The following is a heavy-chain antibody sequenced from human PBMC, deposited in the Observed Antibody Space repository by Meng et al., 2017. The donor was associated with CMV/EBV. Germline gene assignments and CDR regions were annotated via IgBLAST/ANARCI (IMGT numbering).Heavy chain of an antibody. Sequence: GESLKISCAASGFTFRSYGMHWVRQAPGKGLEWVAFIRYDGSNKYYADSVKGRFTISRDNSKNTLYLQMNSLRAEDTAVYYCAKMDPGDYVWGSYGGYYFDYWGQGTLVTVSS. J-gene: IGHJ4*02. CDR1: GFTFRSYG. CDR3: AKMDPGDYVWGSYGGYYFDY. D-gene: IGHD3-16*01. CDR2: IRYDGSNK. V-gene: IGHV3-30*02.